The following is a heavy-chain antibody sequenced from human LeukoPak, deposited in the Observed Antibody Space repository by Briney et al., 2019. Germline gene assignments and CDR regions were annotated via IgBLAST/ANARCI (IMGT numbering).Heavy chain of an antibody. Sequence: GGSLRLSCAASGFTFSSYGMHWVRQAPGKGLEWVAVIWNDGSNKYYADSVKGRFTISRDNSKNTLYLQMNSLRPEDTAVYYCGRELTGYSSGWYYFDYWGQGTLVTVSS. J-gene: IGHJ4*02. V-gene: IGHV3-33*01. CDR3: GRELTGYSSGWYYFDY. CDR1: GFTFSSYG. D-gene: IGHD6-19*01. CDR2: IWNDGSNK.